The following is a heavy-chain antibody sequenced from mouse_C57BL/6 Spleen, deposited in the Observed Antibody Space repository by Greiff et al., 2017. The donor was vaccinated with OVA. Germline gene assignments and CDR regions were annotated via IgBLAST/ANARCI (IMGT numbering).Heavy chain of an antibody. D-gene: IGHD2-2*01. CDR1: GYTFTDYE. CDR2: IDPETGGT. CDR3: TRSMVTGYYFDY. V-gene: IGHV1-15*01. Sequence: VQLQQSGAELVRPGASVTLSCKASGYTFTDYEMHWVKQTPVHGLEWIGAIDPETGGTAYNQKFKGKAILTADKSSSTAYMELRSLTSEDSAVYYCTRSMVTGYYFDYWGQGTTLTVSS. J-gene: IGHJ2*01.